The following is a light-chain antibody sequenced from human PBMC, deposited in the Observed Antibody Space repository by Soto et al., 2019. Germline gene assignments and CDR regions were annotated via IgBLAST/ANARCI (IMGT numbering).Light chain of an antibody. CDR1: QSVSNSF. Sequence: EIVLTQSPGTLSLSPGERATLTCRASQSVSNSFLAWYQQKPRQAPRLLINVASNRATGIPDRFSGSRSGTSFTLTISRLEPEDFAVYYGQQYDTSPWTFGQGTKVEIK. V-gene: IGKV3-20*01. CDR3: QQYDTSPWT. CDR2: VAS. J-gene: IGKJ1*01.